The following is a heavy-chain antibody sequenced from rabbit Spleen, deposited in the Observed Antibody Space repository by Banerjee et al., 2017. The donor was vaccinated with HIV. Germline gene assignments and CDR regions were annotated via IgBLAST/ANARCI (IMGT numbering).Heavy chain of an antibody. CDR3: ATYVDYDGDFNL. V-gene: IGHV1S45*01. CDR2: IYTGSSGGT. D-gene: IGHD2-1*01. J-gene: IGHJ4*01. CDR1: GFSFSSSYD. Sequence: QEQLVESGGGLVKPEGSLTLTCTASGFSFSSSYDMCWVRQAPGKGLEWIACIYTGSSGGTYYASWVNGRFTISRSTSLGTVDLKMTGLTVADTATYFCATYVDYDGDFNLWGPGTLVTVS.